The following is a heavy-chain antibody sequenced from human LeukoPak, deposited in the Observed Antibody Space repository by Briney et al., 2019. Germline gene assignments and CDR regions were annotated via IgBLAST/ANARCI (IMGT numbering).Heavy chain of an antibody. CDR2: MSSTSSYM. D-gene: IGHD5-18*01. V-gene: IGHV3-21*01. CDR3: ARDLAYSRLDY. CDR1: GFSFSDYS. Sequence: GGSLRLSCAASGFSFSDYSMNWVRQAPGKGLEWVSSMSSTSSYMYYADSVKGRFTISRDNAKSLLYLQMNSLRVGDTAFYYCARDLAYSRLDYWGQGMLVTVSS. J-gene: IGHJ4*02.